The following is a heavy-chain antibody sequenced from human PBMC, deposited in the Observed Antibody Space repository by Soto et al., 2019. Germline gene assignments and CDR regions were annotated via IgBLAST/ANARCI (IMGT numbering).Heavy chain of an antibody. CDR1: GFTFSSYW. Sequence: GVSLRLSCAASGFTFSSYWMILIRQAPGKGLEWMANIKQDGSEKYYVDSVKGRFTISRDNAKNSLYLQMNSLRAEDTAVYYCARGRDGYKFDYWGQGTLVTVSS. D-gene: IGHD5-12*01. J-gene: IGHJ4*02. CDR3: ARGRDGYKFDY. CDR2: IKQDGSEK. V-gene: IGHV3-7*05.